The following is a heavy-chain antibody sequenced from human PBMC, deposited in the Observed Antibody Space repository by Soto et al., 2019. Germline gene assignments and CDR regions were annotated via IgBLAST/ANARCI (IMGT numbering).Heavy chain of an antibody. D-gene: IGHD6-6*01. V-gene: IGHV3-23*01. Sequence: EVQLLESGGDLVQPGGSLRLSCAASGFTFYSHAMSWVRQPPGKGLEWVSGTSASGGVTYYADSVKGRFTMSRDNAKNTLWLQMNSLRVEDTAVYYCVDGGAIGRPPLDPWGQGTLVSVSS. CDR2: TSASGGVT. CDR1: GFTFYSHA. J-gene: IGHJ5*02. CDR3: VDGGAIGRPPLDP.